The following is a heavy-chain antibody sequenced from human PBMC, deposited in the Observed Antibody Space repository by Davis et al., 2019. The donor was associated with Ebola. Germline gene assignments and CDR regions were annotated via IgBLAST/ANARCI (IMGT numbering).Heavy chain of an antibody. CDR2: SYPNTDDR. J-gene: IGHJ4*02. V-gene: IGHV1-2*02. CDR1: GYIFTGYY. D-gene: IGHD2-2*01. CDR3: ARESGYCSSTSCSKQSFDY. Sequence: ASVKVSCKTTGYIFTGYYMHWVRQAPGQGLECVGWSYPNTDDRDCLQKFQDRVTMTRDRSINTVYVQLTGVTSDDTAVYFCARESGYCSSTSCSKQSFDYWGQGTLVTVSS.